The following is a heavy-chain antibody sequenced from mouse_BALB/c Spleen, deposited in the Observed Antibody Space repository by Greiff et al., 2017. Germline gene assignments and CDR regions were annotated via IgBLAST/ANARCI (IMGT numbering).Heavy chain of an antibody. CDR1: GYSFTSYW. Sequence: EVQLQQSGTVLARPGASVKMSCKASGYSFTSYWMHWVKQRPGQGLEWIGAIYPGNSDTSYNQKFKGKAKLTAVTSASTAYMELSSLTNEDSAVYYCTRWGYYDPYWYFDVWGAGTTVTVSS. CDR2: IYPGNSDT. CDR3: TRWGYYDPYWYFDV. J-gene: IGHJ1*01. V-gene: IGHV1-5*01. D-gene: IGHD2-4*01.